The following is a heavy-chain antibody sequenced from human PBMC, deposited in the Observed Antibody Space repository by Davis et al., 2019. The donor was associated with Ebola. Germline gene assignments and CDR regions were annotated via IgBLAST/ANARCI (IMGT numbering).Heavy chain of an antibody. D-gene: IGHD3-3*01. CDR3: ARDGATYYDFWSGYIRYYYGMDV. J-gene: IGHJ6*02. CDR1: GFTFGDYA. V-gene: IGHV3-21*01. CDR2: ISSSSSYI. Sequence: GESLKISCTASGFTFGDYAMSWFRQAPGKGLEWVSSISSSSSYIYYADSVKGRFTISRDNAKNSLYLQMNSLRAEDTAVYYCARDGATYYDFWSGYIRYYYGMDVWGQGTTVTVSS.